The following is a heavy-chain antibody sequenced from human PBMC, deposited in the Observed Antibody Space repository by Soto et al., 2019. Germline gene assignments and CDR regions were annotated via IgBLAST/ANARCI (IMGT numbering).Heavy chain of an antibody. V-gene: IGHV1-18*04. CDR3: ARDSINDFWSGYQLPNWFDP. CDR1: GYTFTSYG. CDR2: ISAYNGNT. D-gene: IGHD3-3*01. Sequence: ASVKVSCKASGYTFTSYGISWVRQAPGQGLEWMGWISAYNGNTNYAQKLQGRVTMTTDTSTSTAYMELRSLRSDDTAVYYCARDSINDFWSGYQLPNWFDPWGQGTLVTVSS. J-gene: IGHJ5*02.